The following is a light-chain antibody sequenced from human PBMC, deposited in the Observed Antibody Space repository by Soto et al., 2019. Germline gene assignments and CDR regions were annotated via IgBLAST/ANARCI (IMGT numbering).Light chain of an antibody. CDR3: SSYGGSNNLI. Sequence: QSVLTQPPSASGSPGQSVTISCSGTSSDVGGYNYVSWYQQHPGKAPKLMIYEVSKRPSGVPDRFSGSKSGNTASLTVSGIQAEDEADYYCSSYGGSNNLIFGGGTKHTVL. V-gene: IGLV2-8*01. J-gene: IGLJ2*01. CDR1: SSDVGGYNY. CDR2: EVS.